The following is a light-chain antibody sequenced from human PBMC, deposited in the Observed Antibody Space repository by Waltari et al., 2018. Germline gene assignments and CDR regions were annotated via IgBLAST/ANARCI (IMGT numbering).Light chain of an antibody. Sequence: EIVLTQSPATLSLSPGERATLSCGASRSVRSYLAWYQQKPGQAPRLLIYDTSNRATGVPVRFRGSGSGTDYTLTISSLEPEDFAVYYCQQRSAWPLTFGGGTKVEIK. CDR2: DTS. CDR3: QQRSAWPLT. V-gene: IGKV3-11*01. CDR1: RSVRSY. J-gene: IGKJ4*01.